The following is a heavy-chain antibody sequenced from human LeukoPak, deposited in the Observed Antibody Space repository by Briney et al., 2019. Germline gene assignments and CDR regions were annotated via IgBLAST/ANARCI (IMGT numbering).Heavy chain of an antibody. CDR3: ARLKYYYDSSGYRAEYFQH. CDR1: GGSISSYY. Sequence: SETLSLTCTVSGGSISSYYWSWIRQPPGKGLECIGYIHYTGSTNYNPSLKGRVTISVDTSKSQFSLKLGSVTAADTAIYYCARLKYYYDSSGYRAEYFQHWGQGTLVTVSS. CDR2: IHYTGST. V-gene: IGHV4-59*01. D-gene: IGHD3-22*01. J-gene: IGHJ1*01.